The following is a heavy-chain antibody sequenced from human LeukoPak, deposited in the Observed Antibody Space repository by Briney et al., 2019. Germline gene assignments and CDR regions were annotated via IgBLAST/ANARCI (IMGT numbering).Heavy chain of an antibody. CDR3: ATEEYYYDSSGYSLGVSGFAC. V-gene: IGHV1-69*06. D-gene: IGHD3-22*01. CDR2: IIPIFGTA. Sequence: SVKVSCKASGGTFSSYAISWVRQAPGQGLEWMGGIIPIFGTANYAQKFQGRVTITADKSTSTAYMELSSLRSEDTAVYYCATEEYYYDSSGYSLGVSGFACWGQGTLVTVSS. J-gene: IGHJ4*02. CDR1: GGTFSSYA.